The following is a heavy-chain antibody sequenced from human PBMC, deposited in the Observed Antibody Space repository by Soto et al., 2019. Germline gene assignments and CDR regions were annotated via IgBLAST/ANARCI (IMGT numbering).Heavy chain of an antibody. D-gene: IGHD1-26*01. CDR3: VRCPKSGSFHYSGGDV. CDR1: GGSIRSRTYY. J-gene: IGHJ6*02. Sequence: PETLSLTCTVSGGSIRSRTYYWDWIRQAPGMGPEWIGNIYYNGRTFYNPSLSSRVTMSVDTSQNQFSLRLSSVTAADTAVYYCVRCPKSGSFHYSGGDVWGQWASGTVS. CDR2: IYYNGRT. V-gene: IGHV4-39*01.